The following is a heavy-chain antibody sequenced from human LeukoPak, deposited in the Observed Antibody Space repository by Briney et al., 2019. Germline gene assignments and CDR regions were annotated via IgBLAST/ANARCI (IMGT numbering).Heavy chain of an antibody. CDR1: GYTFTSYG. D-gene: IGHD2-21*02. V-gene: IGHV1-18*01. J-gene: IGHJ5*02. Sequence: ASAKVSCKASGYTFTSYGISWVRQAPGQGLEWMGWISAYNGNTNYAQKLQGRVTMTTDTSTSTACMELRSLRSDDTAVYYCARDGSPRIVVVTAGWFDPWGQGTLVTVSS. CDR3: ARDGSPRIVVVTAGWFDP. CDR2: ISAYNGNT.